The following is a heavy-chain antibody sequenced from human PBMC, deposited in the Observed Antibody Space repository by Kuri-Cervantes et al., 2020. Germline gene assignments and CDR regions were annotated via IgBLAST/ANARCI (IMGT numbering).Heavy chain of an antibody. V-gene: IGHV3-21*01. D-gene: IGHD3-22*01. CDR2: ISSSSSHI. J-gene: IGHJ3*02. CDR1: GFTFSSYS. CDR3: ARDRLYYYDSSGRGTRYFDI. Sequence: GESLKISCAASGFTFSSYSMNWVRQAPGKGLEWVSSISSSSSHIYYADSVKGRFTISRDNAKNSLYLQMNSLRAEDTAVYYCARDRLYYYDSSGRGTRYFDIWGQGTMVTVSS.